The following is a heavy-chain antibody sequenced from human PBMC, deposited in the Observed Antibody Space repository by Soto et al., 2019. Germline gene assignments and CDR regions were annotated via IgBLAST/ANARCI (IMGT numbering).Heavy chain of an antibody. D-gene: IGHD6-13*01. CDR1: GYSFTSYW. CDR3: ASSLTAAAAYYYGMDV. J-gene: IGHJ6*02. V-gene: IGHV5-51*01. Sequence: VESMKISWKGSGYSFTSYWIGWVRQMHGKCLEWMGIIYPGDSYTRYIPSFQGQVTISADNSISTAYLQWSSLKASDTAMYYCASSLTAAAAYYYGMDVWGQGTTVTVSS. CDR2: IYPGDSYT.